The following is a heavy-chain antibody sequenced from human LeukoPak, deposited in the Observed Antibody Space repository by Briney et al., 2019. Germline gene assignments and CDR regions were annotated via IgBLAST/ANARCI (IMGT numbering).Heavy chain of an antibody. J-gene: IGHJ4*02. CDR1: GFTFSSYS. Sequence: GGYLRLSCAASGFTFSSYSMNWVRQAPGKGLEGVSYISGSSTTIYYPDSVKGRFTISRDNAKNTLYLQMNSLRDEETAVYYCAKGGGSGSYYVGFLAYWGQGTLVTVSS. CDR3: AKGGGSGSYYVGFLAY. CDR2: ISGSSTTI. D-gene: IGHD3-10*01. V-gene: IGHV3-48*02.